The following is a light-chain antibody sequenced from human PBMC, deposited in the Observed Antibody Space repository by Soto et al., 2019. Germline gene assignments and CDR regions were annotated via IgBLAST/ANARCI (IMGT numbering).Light chain of an antibody. CDR2: GAS. CDR1: QSVSSY. V-gene: IGKV3D-15*01. J-gene: IGKJ1*01. Sequence: EIVLTQSPGTLSLSPGERATLSCRASQSVSSYLAWNQQRPGQAPRLLIYGASSRATGIPDRFSGSGSGTDFNLTITSLQSEDFAVYYCQQYYHWPRTFGQGTKVDI. CDR3: QQYYHWPRT.